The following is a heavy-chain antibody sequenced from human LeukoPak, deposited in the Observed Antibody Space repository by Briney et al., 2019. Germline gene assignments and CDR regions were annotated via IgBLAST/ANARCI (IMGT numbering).Heavy chain of an antibody. V-gene: IGHV3-72*01. CDR3: ASQRYYFDSSAYSLRLNDY. CDR2: SRIKVKSYTR. J-gene: IGHJ4*02. CDR1: GFTSRVHY. D-gene: IGHD3-22*01. Sequence: GRTPRLSCAVSGFTSRVHYMDWGRRAPGQGVEWVGRSRIKVKSYTREYAASGKGRFTISRDDSKNSLFLQMNTLKTEDTAVYHCASQRYYFDSSAYSLRLNDYWGEGTLVTVSS.